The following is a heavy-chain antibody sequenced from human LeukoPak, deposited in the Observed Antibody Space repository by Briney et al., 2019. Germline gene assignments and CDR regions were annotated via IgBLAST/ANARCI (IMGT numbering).Heavy chain of an antibody. D-gene: IGHD3-10*01. CDR2: IWYDGSNK. CDR3: ARDSHYGSGRPTMGVDY. CDR1: GLTFSSYG. J-gene: IGHJ4*02. V-gene: IGHV3-33*01. Sequence: PGGSLRLSCAASGLTFSSYGMHWVRQAPGKGLEWVAVIWYDGSNKYYADSVKGRFTISRDNSKNTLYLQMNSLRAEDTAVYYCARDSHYGSGRPTMGVDYWGQGTLVTVSS.